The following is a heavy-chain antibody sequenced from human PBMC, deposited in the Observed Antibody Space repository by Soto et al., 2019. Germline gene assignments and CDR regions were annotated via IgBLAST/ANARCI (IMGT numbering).Heavy chain of an antibody. V-gene: IGHV4-4*02. CDR2: ISHSGTT. J-gene: IGHJ4*03. D-gene: IGHD2-2*01. Sequence: SETLSLTCAVSGDSINSSHWWSWVRQPPGKGLEWIGQISHSGTTNYNPSLTSRVTLSVDMSKNQVSLKLASVTAADTALYYCVRASMPKAHFDSWGQGTLVTVSS. CDR3: VRASMPKAHFDS. CDR1: GDSINSSHW.